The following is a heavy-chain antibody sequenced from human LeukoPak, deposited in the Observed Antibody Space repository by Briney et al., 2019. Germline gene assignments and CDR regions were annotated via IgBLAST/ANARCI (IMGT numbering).Heavy chain of an antibody. CDR2: IIPIFGTA. CDR1: GGTFSSHA. CDR3: ARGYDTFNWFDP. Sequence: SVKVSCKASGGTFSSHAISWVRQAPGQGLEWMGGIIPIFGTANYAQKFQGRVTITTDESTSTAYMELSSLRSEDTAVYYCARGYDTFNWFDPWGQGTLVTVSS. J-gene: IGHJ5*02. D-gene: IGHD3-22*01. V-gene: IGHV1-69*05.